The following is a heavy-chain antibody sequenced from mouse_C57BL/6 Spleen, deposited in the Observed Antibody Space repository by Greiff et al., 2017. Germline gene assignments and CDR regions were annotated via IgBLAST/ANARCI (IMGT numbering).Heavy chain of an antibody. CDR2: INSDGGSP. D-gene: IGHD2-3*01. Sequence: EVQGVESGGGLAQPGESLTLSCESNEYEFPSHDMSWVRTTPEKRLELVSAINSDGGSPYYPDTMEKRFIISRDNTKKTLYLQMSSLRSEDTALYYCARQTDDGSLAYWGQGTLVTVSA. CDR1: EYEFPSHD. CDR3: ARQTDDGSLAY. V-gene: IGHV5-2*01. J-gene: IGHJ3*01.